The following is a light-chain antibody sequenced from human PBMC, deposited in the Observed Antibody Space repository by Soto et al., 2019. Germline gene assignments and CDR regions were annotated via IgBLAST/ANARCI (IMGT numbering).Light chain of an antibody. V-gene: IGKV1-5*03. CDR3: QQLNSYST. CDR1: QTISSW. Sequence: DIQMTQSPSTLSVSVGDRVPITCRASQTISSWLAWYQQKPGKAPKLLIYKASTLKSGVPSRVSGSGSGTEFTLTISSLQPEDFATYYCQQLNSYSTFGQGTRLEIK. CDR2: KAS. J-gene: IGKJ5*01.